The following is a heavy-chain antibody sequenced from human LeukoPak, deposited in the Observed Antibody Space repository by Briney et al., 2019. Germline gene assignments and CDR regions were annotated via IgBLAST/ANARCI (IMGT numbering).Heavy chain of an antibody. V-gene: IGHV4-30-2*01. CDR3: VRGLHSTSRSLDV. CDR2: IYHSGST. Sequence: SETLSLTCAVSGGSISSGGYSWSWIRQPPGKGLEWIGYIYHSGSTYYNPSLKSRVTISVDRSKNQFSLKLSSVTAADTAVYYCVRGLHSTSRSLDVWGKGTTVTVSS. J-gene: IGHJ6*04. CDR1: GGSISSGGYS. D-gene: IGHD5/OR15-5a*01.